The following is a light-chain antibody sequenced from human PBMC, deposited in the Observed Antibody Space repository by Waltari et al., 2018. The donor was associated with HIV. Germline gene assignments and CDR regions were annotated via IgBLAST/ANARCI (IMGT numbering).Light chain of an antibody. J-gene: IGLJ1*01. Sequence: QSALTQQASVSGSLGQSLTISRNGTRHDIENYNLFSWYQQYPAKTPKLLIFEVNRRPSGISSRFSGSKSDNSASLTISGLQSEDEADYFCCSYAGTTDFFVFGSGTQLAVL. CDR1: RHDIENYNL. CDR2: EVN. V-gene: IGLV2-23*02. CDR3: CSYAGTTDFFV.